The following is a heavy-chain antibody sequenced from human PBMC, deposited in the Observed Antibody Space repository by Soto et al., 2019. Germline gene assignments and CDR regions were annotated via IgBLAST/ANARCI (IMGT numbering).Heavy chain of an antibody. J-gene: IGHJ4*02. D-gene: IGHD6-6*01. CDR1: GFTFSSYW. CDR3: AREYSSSSSYYFDY. CDR2: IKQDGSEK. Sequence: GGSLRLSCAASGFTFSSYWMSWVRQAPGKGLEWVANIKQDGSEKYYVDSVKGRFTISRDNAKNSLYLQMNSLRAEDTAVYYCAREYSSSSSYYFDYWGQGTLVTV. V-gene: IGHV3-7*03.